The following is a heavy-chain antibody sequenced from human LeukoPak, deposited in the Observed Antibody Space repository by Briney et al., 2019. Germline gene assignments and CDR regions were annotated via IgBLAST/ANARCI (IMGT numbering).Heavy chain of an antibody. CDR1: GGSLSSSSYY. D-gene: IGHD3-3*01. V-gene: IGHV4-39*07. CDR3: ARSGAKVRFGKWLYPWVDP. CDR2: VYYTGGN. Sequence: WETLSLTCSVSGGSLSSSSYYWGWVRQPPGRGLESNGRVYYTGGNNYSPSLKSRVTIPENTSKTEFSLTQSPAAARGTARDFCARSGAKVRFGKWLYPWVDPGGQGTLVTASS. J-gene: IGHJ5*02.